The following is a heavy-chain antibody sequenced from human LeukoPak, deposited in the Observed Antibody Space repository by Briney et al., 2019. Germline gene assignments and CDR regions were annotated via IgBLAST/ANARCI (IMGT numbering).Heavy chain of an antibody. CDR3: ARVPMDYGESWYFDL. CDR2: IYTSGGT. J-gene: IGHJ2*01. D-gene: IGHD3-10*01. V-gene: IGHV4-4*07. CDR1: GGSISSYY. Sequence: SETLSLTCTVSGGSISSYYWSWIRQPAGKGLEWIGRIYTSGGTKYNPSLKSRVTMSVDTSKNQFSLKLSSVTAADTAVYYCARVPMDYGESWYFDLWGRDTLVTVSS.